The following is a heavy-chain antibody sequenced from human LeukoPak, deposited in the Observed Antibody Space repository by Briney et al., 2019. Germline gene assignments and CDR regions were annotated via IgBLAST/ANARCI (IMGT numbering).Heavy chain of an antibody. CDR1: GYSFTSYW. Sequence: GESLKISCKGSGYSFTSYWIGWVRQMPGKGLEWMGIIYPGDSDTRYSPSFQGQVTISADKSLSTAYLQWSSPQASATALYYSARQDSGYGYYWGQGTLVTVSS. V-gene: IGHV5-51*01. CDR2: IYPGDSDT. CDR3: ARQDSGYGYY. D-gene: IGHD5-12*01. J-gene: IGHJ4*02.